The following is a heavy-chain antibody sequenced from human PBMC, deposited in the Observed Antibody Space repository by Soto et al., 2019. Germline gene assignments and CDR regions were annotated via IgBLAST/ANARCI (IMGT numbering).Heavy chain of an antibody. CDR1: GFTFSSSG. CDR3: AKDRGTKALPRIPRGGHYDS. J-gene: IGHJ4*02. CDR2: IWYDGSNK. D-gene: IGHD1-1*01. V-gene: IGHV3-33*06. Sequence: QVQLVESGGGMVQPGGSLRLSCAASGFTFSSSGMFWVRQTPGKGLEWLALIWYDGSNKHYADSVKGRFTISRDNSKNTLYLQMNSLTVEDTAVYYCAKDRGTKALPRIPRGGHYDSWGQGTLVTVSS.